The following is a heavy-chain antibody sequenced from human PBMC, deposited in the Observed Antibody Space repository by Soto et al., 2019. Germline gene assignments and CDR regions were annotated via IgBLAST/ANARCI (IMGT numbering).Heavy chain of an antibody. D-gene: IGHD6-6*01. CDR2: VSHTGAT. Sequence: QVQLQESGPGLVKPSETLSLTCTVSGGSISLERFYWTCIRQPPGKGLEWIGYVSHTGATNYHPSLHSRVDISVDTSRNQFSLKLRSVTAADTAVYFCAREFYSAHISSYDFWGQGTLVSVSA. V-gene: IGHV4-61*01. CDR3: AREFYSAHISSYDF. CDR1: GGSISLERFY. J-gene: IGHJ4*02.